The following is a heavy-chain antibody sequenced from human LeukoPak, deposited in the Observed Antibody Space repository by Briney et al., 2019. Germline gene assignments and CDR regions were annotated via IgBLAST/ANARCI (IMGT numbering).Heavy chain of an antibody. CDR1: GGSISSFF. J-gene: IGHJ5*01. CDR2: IYTSGST. V-gene: IGHV4-4*07. CDR3: ARDDYGDYGGKNWFDS. D-gene: IGHD4-17*01. Sequence: LGTPSPPFPVSGGSISSFFWSLVRPPAGEGMGWVWRIYTSGSTNHDPSLKSRVTMSIDTSKNQFSLKLTSVTAADTAVYYCARDDYGDYGGKNWFDSWGQGTLVTVSS.